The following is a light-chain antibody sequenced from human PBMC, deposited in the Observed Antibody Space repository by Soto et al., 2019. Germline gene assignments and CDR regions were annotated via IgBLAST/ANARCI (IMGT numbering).Light chain of an antibody. J-gene: IGLJ2*01. Sequence: QSVLTQPPSVSGAPGQRVTISCTGSSSNIGAGYDVHWYQQLPGTAPKLLIYGNSNRPSGVPDRFSGSKSGTSASLAITGLRAEDEADYYCQSYDSSLSVPFGGGTKVTVL. CDR1: SSNIGAGYD. V-gene: IGLV1-40*01. CDR2: GNS. CDR3: QSYDSSLSVP.